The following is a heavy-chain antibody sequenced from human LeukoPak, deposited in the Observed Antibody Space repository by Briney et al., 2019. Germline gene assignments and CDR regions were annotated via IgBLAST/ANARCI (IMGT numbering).Heavy chain of an antibody. J-gene: IGHJ4*02. CDR2: IHNSEST. CDR1: GGSISTSSYY. D-gene: IGHD5-18*01. CDR3: ARQVTFGYAFAYYFDY. V-gene: IGHV4-39*01. Sequence: MSSETLSFTCTVSGGSISTSSYYWGWIRQPPGKGLEWIGNIHNSESTYYNPSLKSRVTMSVDTSKNQFSLKLSSVTAADTAVYYCARQVTFGYAFAYYFDYWGQGSLVTVSS.